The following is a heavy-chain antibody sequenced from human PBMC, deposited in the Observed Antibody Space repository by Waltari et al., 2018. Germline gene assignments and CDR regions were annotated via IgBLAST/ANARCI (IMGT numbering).Heavy chain of an antibody. D-gene: IGHD3-10*01. V-gene: IGHV3-9*01. CDR3: AKDIWAGSGMVDY. CDR1: GFTFDDYA. Sequence: EVQLVESGGGLVQPGRSLRLSCAASGFTFDDYAMHWVRQAPGKGLEWVSGISWNRGNRGYADSVRGRFTISRDNAKNSLYLQMNSLRAEDTALYYCAKDIWAGSGMVDYWGQGTRVTVSS. J-gene: IGHJ4*02. CDR2: ISWNRGNR.